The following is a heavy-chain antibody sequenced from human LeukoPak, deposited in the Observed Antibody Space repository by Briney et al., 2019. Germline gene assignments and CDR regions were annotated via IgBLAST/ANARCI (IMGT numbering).Heavy chain of an antibody. J-gene: IGHJ4*02. CDR3: ARVLRVRGVMAHYFDY. CDR1: GFTFSDYY. CDR2: ISSSGSII. V-gene: IGHV3-11*01. Sequence: KPGGSLRLSCAASGFTFSDYYMSWIRQAPGKGLEWVSYISSSGSIIYYADSVKGRFTISRDNAKNSLYLQMNSLRAEDTAVYYCARVLRVRGVMAHYFDYWGQGTLVTVSS. D-gene: IGHD3-10*01.